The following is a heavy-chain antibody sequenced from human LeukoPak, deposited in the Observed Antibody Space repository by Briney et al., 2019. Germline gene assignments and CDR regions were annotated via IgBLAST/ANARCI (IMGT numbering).Heavy chain of an antibody. CDR2: IKSKTDGGTT. CDR3: TTDPGFGYGDYGYYYYGMDV. Sequence: GGSLRLSCAASGFMFSSYAMSWVRQAPGKGLEWVGRIKSKTDGGTTDYAAPVKGRFTISRDDSKNTLYLQMNSLKTEDTAVYYCTTDPGFGYGDYGYYYYGMDVWGQGTTVTVSS. J-gene: IGHJ6*02. CDR1: GFMFSSYA. D-gene: IGHD4-17*01. V-gene: IGHV3-15*01.